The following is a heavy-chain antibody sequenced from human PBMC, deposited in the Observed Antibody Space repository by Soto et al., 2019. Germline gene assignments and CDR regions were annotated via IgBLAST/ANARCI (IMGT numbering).Heavy chain of an antibody. CDR2: SNAGNGNT. J-gene: IGHJ6*02. Sequence: GASVKVSCKASGYTFTGYYMHWVRQAPGQRLEWMGWSNAGNGNTKYSQEFQGRVTITRDTSASTAYMELSSLRSEDMAVYYCARGVYSGPGSGMDVWGQGTTVTVSS. D-gene: IGHD1-26*01. V-gene: IGHV1-3*02. CDR1: GYTFTGYY. CDR3: ARGVYSGPGSGMDV.